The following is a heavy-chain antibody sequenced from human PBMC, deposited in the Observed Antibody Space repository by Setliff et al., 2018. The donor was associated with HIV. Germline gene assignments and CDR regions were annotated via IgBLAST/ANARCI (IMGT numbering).Heavy chain of an antibody. V-gene: IGHV4-39*01. CDR2: IYSGGST. J-gene: IGHJ4*02. CDR3: ASPTSDLYSGSPE. Sequence: PSETLSLTCTVSGGSIRTGSYYWGWIRQPPGKRLEWLASIYSGGSTNYNPSLKSRVTISVDTSKNQFSLKLSSVTAADTAVYYCASPTSDLYSGSPEWGQGTLVTVSS. CDR1: GGSIRTGSYY. D-gene: IGHD1-26*01.